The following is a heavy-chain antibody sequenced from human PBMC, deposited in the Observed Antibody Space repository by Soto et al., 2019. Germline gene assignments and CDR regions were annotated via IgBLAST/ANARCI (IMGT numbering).Heavy chain of an antibody. CDR3: VITGSGRERGY. J-gene: IGHJ4*02. CDR1: GLTFSTNT. CDR2: ISTSSTAI. D-gene: IGHD6-25*01. Sequence: EVQLVESGGGFVQRGGSLRLSCAVSGLTFSTNTINWVRQAPGKGLEWVSYISTSSTAIYYADSVKGRFTISRDDAKSSLYLQMISLRDEDTAVYYCVITGSGRERGYWGQGTLVTVSS. V-gene: IGHV3-48*02.